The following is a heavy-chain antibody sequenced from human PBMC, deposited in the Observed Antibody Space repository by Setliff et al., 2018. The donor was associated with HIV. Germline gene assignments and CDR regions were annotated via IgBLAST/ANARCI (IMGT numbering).Heavy chain of an antibody. Sequence: PSETLSLTCTVSGDFISSDYYWSWVRQPPGKGLEYIGYIYSNGGTNYNPSLKSRVTISVDTSKNQFSLKVSSVTAADTAVYYCARVNRGAFDIWGRGTTVTVSS. V-gene: IGHV4-59*01. CDR3: ARVNRGAFDI. J-gene: IGHJ3*02. D-gene: IGHD1-26*01. CDR2: IYSNGGT. CDR1: GDFISSDYY.